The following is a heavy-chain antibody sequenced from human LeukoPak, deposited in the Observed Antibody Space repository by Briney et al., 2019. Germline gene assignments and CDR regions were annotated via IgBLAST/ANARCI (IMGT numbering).Heavy chain of an antibody. CDR2: ISSSSSYI. V-gene: IGHV3-21*01. Sequence: GGSLRLSCAASGFTFSSYSMNWVRQAPGKGLEWVSSISSSSSYIYYADSVKGRFTISRDNAKNSLYLQMNSLRAGDTAVYYCARGTTAGYYYYYYYMDVWGKGTTVTVSS. CDR1: GFTFSSYS. J-gene: IGHJ6*03. D-gene: IGHD1-14*01. CDR3: ARGTTAGYYYYYYYMDV.